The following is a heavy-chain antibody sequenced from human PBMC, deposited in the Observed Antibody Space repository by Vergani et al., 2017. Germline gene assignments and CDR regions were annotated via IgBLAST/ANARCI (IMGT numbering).Heavy chain of an antibody. CDR1: GFTFSSYW. J-gene: IGHJ3*02. CDR3: ARGAASSDYGDWNDAFDI. CDR2: INSDGSST. D-gene: IGHD4-17*01. Sequence: EVQLVESGGGLVQPGGFLRLSCAASGFTFSSYWMHWVRQAPGKGLVWVSRINSDGSSTSYADSVKGRFTISRDNAKNTLYLQMNSLRAEDTAVYYCARGAASSDYGDWNDAFDIWGQGTMVTVSS. V-gene: IGHV3-74*01.